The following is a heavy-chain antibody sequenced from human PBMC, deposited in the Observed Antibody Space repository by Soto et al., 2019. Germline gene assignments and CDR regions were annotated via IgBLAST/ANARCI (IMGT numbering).Heavy chain of an antibody. Sequence: EVQLLESGGGLVQPGGSLRLSCAASGFTFSSYAMSWVRQAPGKGLEWVSTISGSGGSTYYADSVKGRFTISRDNSKXXLXXQMNSLRAEDTAVYYCAKDQDYYGSGSYWAYGMDVWGQGTTVTVSS. CDR3: AKDQDYYGSGSYWAYGMDV. J-gene: IGHJ6*02. D-gene: IGHD3-10*01. CDR1: GFTFSSYA. V-gene: IGHV3-23*01. CDR2: ISGSGGST.